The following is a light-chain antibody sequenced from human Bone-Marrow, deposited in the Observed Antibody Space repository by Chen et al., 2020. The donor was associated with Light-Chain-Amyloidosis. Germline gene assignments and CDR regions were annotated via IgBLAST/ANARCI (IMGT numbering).Light chain of an antibody. CDR2: AVS. CDR1: SVDVGPDNY. V-gene: IGLV2-14*01. J-gene: IGLJ1*01. CDR3: SSFTSSSSYV. Sequence: QSALTQPASVSGSPGQSITISCTGTSVDVGPDNYVSWYQQHPGQAPKVMIYAVSNRPSGVSNRFAGSKSGNTASLTISGLQAEDEADYYCSSFTSSSSYVFGPGTKVTVL.